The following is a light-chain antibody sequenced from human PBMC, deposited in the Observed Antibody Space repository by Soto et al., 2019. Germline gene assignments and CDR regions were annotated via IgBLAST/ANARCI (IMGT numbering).Light chain of an antibody. Sequence: QSVLTQPPPASGTPGQRVTISCSGSSPNIGSNIVNWYQQLPGTAPKLLIYSRNQRPSGVPDRFSASKSGTSASLAISGLQSEDEADYYCETWDDSLTGVVFGGGTKVTVL. CDR1: SPNIGSNI. CDR2: SRN. J-gene: IGLJ3*02. CDR3: ETWDDSLTGVV. V-gene: IGLV1-44*01.